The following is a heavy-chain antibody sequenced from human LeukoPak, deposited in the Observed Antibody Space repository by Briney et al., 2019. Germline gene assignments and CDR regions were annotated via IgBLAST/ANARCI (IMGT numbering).Heavy chain of an antibody. V-gene: IGHV4-59*08. CDR2: IYYSGST. D-gene: IGHD1-20*01. Sequence: PSETLSLTCTVSGGSISSYCWSWIRQPPGKGLEWIGYIYYSGSTNYNPSLKSRVTISVDTSKDQFSLKLSSVTAADTAVYYCARVTGIGYYYYYMDVWGKGTTVTVSS. CDR3: ARVTGIGYYYYYMDV. J-gene: IGHJ6*03. CDR1: GGSISSYC.